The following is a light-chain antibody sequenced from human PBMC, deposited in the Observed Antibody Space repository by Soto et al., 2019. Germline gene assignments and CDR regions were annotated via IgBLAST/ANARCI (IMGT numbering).Light chain of an antibody. J-gene: IGKJ2*01. V-gene: IGKV3-15*01. Sequence: EIVMTQSPATLSVSPGDTVTLSCRASQSVSSNLAWYQQKPGQAPRLLIYGASTRATGIPARFSGSGSGTEFTLALSSLQSEDVAIYYCQQYINWPPTFTFGQGTKLEIK. CDR3: QQYINWPPTFT. CDR1: QSVSSN. CDR2: GAS.